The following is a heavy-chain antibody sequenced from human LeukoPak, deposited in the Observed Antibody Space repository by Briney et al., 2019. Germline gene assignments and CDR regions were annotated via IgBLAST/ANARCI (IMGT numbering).Heavy chain of an antibody. CDR1: GFTFSSYW. Sequence: GSLRLSCAASGFTFSSYWMSWVRQAPGKGLEWVANIKQDGSEKYYVDSVKGRFTISRDNAKNSLYPQMNSLRAEDTAVYYCARDSYEERALYYYYYYMDVWGKGTTVTVSS. CDR2: IKQDGSEK. V-gene: IGHV3-7*01. D-gene: IGHD5-24*01. CDR3: ARDSYEERALYYYYYYMDV. J-gene: IGHJ6*03.